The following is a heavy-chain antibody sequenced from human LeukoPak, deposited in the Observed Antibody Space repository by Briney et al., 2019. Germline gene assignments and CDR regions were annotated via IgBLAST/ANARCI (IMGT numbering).Heavy chain of an antibody. V-gene: IGHV3-23*01. J-gene: IGHJ4*02. CDR1: GFTFSTYT. D-gene: IGHD3-16*01. CDR3: AKGLLDYVWGSRPDY. Sequence: GGSLRLSCAASGFTFSTYTMSWVRQAPGKGLEWVSAISGSGGSTYYADSVKGRFTISRDNSKNTLYLQMNSLRAEDTAVYYCAKGLLDYVWGSRPDYWGQGTLVTVSS. CDR2: ISGSGGST.